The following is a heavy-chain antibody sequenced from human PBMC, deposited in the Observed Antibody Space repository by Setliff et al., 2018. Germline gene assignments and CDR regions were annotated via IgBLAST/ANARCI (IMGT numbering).Heavy chain of an antibody. V-gene: IGHV3-48*03. CDR2: ISGDGNTV. J-gene: IGHJ6*02. D-gene: IGHD3-10*01. CDR1: GFTFSTYA. CDR3: ARDGVFYAMDF. Sequence: GGSLRLSCAASGFTFSTYAMSWVRQVPGKGLEWLSKISGDGNTVYYADPVRGRFTISRDNAKNSLYLQMNSLRAEDSAVYYCARDGVFYAMDFWGQGTTVTVSS.